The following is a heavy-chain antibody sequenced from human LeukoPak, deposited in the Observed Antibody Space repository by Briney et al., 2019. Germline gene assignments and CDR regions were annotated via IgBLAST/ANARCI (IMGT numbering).Heavy chain of an antibody. D-gene: IGHD3-10*01. V-gene: IGHV3-30*18. CDR2: ISYEGKNK. Sequence: GSLRLSCAAPGFTFSSYEMNWVRPAPGKGLEWVAVISYEGKNKYYADSVKGRFTIYRDNSKNTLYLEMNSLRPEDTAVYFCAKEKDYYVSGSNSDWGQGTLVTVSS. CDR3: AKEKDYYVSGSNSD. CDR1: GFTFSSYE. J-gene: IGHJ4*02.